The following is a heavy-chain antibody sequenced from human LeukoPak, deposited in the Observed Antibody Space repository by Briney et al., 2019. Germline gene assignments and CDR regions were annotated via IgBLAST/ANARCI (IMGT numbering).Heavy chain of an antibody. CDR2: INHSGST. V-gene: IGHV4-34*01. CDR1: GGSFSGYY. J-gene: IGHJ3*02. CDR3: ARGSRYGDSGAFDI. D-gene: IGHD4-17*01. Sequence: PSETLSLTCAVYGGSFSGYYWSWIRQPPGKGLDWIGEINHSGSTNYNPSLKSRVTISVDTSKNQFSLKLSSVTAADTAVYYCARGSRYGDSGAFDIWGQGTMVTVSS.